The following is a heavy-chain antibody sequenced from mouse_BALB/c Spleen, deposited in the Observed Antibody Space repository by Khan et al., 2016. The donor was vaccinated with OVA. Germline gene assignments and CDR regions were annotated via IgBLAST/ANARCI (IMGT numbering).Heavy chain of an antibody. J-gene: IGHJ2*01. Sequence: EVQLQQSGPGLSKPSQSLSLSCTATGYSFTSDYAYSLIRKLPGNILGCMAFIRYSGSTNYSQTLRSRVTFTRDTSSNKSFLQLSTVTTEDTAAYYCASGGVLLRYPDYFDYWGQGTMLTVSA. CDR3: ASGGVLLRYPDYFDY. CDR2: IRYSGST. V-gene: IGHV3-2*02. D-gene: IGHD1-1*01. CDR1: GYSFTSDYA.